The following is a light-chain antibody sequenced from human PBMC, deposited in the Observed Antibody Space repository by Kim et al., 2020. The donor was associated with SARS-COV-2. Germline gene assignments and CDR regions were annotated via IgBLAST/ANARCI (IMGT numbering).Light chain of an antibody. CDR2: GAS. V-gene: IGKV3-15*01. Sequence: VSPGERATLSCRASQSVSSTLAWSQHRPGQAPRLLIYGASTRATGIPARFSGSGSGTEFTLTITSLQSEDFAVYYCQQYNIWPQTFGQGTKVDIK. CDR1: QSVSST. J-gene: IGKJ1*01. CDR3: QQYNIWPQT.